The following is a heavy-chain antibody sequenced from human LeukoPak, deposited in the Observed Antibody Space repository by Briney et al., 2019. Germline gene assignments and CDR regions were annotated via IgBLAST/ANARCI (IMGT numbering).Heavy chain of an antibody. D-gene: IGHD3-16*01. Sequence: GSLRLSCAASGFTVSSNYMSWVRQPPGKGLEWIGSIYYSGSTYYNPSLRSRVAISVDTSKNHFSLKLNSVTAADTAVYFCARQIPGVMATRRWGFDYWGQGTLVTVSS. CDR2: IYYSGST. CDR3: ARQIPGVMATRRWGFDY. J-gene: IGHJ4*02. CDR1: GFTVSSNY. V-gene: IGHV4-59*05.